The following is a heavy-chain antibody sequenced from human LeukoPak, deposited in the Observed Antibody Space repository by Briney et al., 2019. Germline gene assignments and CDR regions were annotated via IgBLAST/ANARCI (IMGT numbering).Heavy chain of an antibody. CDR2: INQDGSEE. Sequence: GGSLRLSCAGSGFTFRDSYMSWIRQAPGKGLEWVAHINQDGSEEHYMDSVKARFIISRDNAKNSLSLQMDSLRAEDTAVHYCVRDGGVSGYDLLDYWGQGTLVTVSS. CDR3: VRDGGVSGYDLLDY. J-gene: IGHJ4*02. V-gene: IGHV3-7*01. CDR1: GFTFRDSY. D-gene: IGHD5-12*01.